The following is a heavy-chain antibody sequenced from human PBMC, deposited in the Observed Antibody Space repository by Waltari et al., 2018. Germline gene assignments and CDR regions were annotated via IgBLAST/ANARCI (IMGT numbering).Heavy chain of an antibody. CDR3: ARSPPYSYSSSWHQTGGDFYFDY. Sequence: EVQLVESGGGLVQPGGSLRLSCAASGFTFSSYSMNWVRQAPGKGLEWVSYISSSSSTIYYADSVKGRFTISRDNAKNSLYLQMNSLRAEDTAVYYCARSPPYSYSSSWHQTGGDFYFDYWGQGTLVTVSS. CDR2: ISSSSSTI. J-gene: IGHJ4*02. CDR1: GFTFSSYS. D-gene: IGHD6-13*01. V-gene: IGHV3-48*04.